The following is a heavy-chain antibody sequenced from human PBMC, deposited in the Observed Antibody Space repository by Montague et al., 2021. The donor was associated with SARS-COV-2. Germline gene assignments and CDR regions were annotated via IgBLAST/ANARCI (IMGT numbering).Heavy chain of an antibody. D-gene: IGHD5-18*01. J-gene: IGHJ3*01. CDR3: ATFYVDTVSVTNAFDL. V-gene: IGHV3-53*01. CDR1: GFSVSSKY. CDR2: IYSGDTA. Sequence: SLRLSCAASGFSVSSKYMTRVRQPPGKGLEWVSPIYSGDTAYYADSVQGRLTISRDHSKNTVFLQMNSLRAEDTALYYCATFYVDTVSVTNAFDLWGQGTLVSVSS.